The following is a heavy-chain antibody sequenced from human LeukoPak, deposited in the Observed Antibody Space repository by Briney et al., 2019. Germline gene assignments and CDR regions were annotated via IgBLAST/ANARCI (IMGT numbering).Heavy chain of an antibody. Sequence: ASVKVSCKASGYTFTGYYMHWVRQAAGQGLEWMVWINPNSGGTNYAQKFQGRVTMTRHTSINTDYMELSRLRSDDTAVYYCARVVDTATLFDYWGQGTLVTVSS. V-gene: IGHV1-2*02. J-gene: IGHJ4*02. CDR1: GYTFTGYY. D-gene: IGHD5-18*01. CDR2: INPNSGGT. CDR3: ARVVDTATLFDY.